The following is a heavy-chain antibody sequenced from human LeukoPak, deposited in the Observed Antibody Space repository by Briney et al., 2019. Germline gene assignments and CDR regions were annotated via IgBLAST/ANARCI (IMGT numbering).Heavy chain of an antibody. Sequence: SETLSLACAVNGGSFSGYYWSWTRQPPGKGLEWIGEINPSGSTNYNPSLKSRVTISVDTSKNQFSLKLSSVTAADTAVYYCARLRAVTRSSSWLQVRRRFDYWGQGTLVTVSS. CDR3: ARLRAVTRSSSWLQVRRRFDY. CDR1: GGSFSGYY. CDR2: INPSGST. V-gene: IGHV4-34*01. J-gene: IGHJ4*02. D-gene: IGHD6-13*01.